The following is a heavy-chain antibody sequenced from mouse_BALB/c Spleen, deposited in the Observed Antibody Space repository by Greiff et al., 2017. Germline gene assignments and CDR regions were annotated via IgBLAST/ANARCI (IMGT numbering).Heavy chain of an antibody. J-gene: IGHJ3*01. CDR2: ISYDGSN. D-gene: IGHD4-1*01. CDR3: ARHWAWFAY. Sequence: ESGPGLVKPSQSLSLTCSVTGYSITSGYYWNWIRQFPGNKLEWMGYISYDGSNNYNPSLKNRISITRDTSKNQFFLKLNSVTTEDTATYYCARHWAWFAYWGQGTLVTVSA. CDR1: GYSITSGYY. V-gene: IGHV3-6*02.